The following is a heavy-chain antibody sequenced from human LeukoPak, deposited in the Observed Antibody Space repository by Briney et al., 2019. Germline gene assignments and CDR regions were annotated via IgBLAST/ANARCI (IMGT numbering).Heavy chain of an antibody. Sequence: ASVKVSCKASGYTFTGYYMHWVRQAPGQGLEWMGWINPNSGGTNYAQKFQGRVTMTRDTSISTASMELSRLRSDDTAVYYCARQLRQSLVRGGNYFDYWGQGTLVTVSS. CDR3: ARQLRQSLVRGGNYFDY. CDR1: GYTFTGYY. V-gene: IGHV1-2*02. CDR2: INPNSGGT. J-gene: IGHJ4*02. D-gene: IGHD6-19*01.